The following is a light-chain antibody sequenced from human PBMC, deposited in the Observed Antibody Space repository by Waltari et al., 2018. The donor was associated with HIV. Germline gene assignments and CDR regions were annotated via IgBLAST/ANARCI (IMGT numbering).Light chain of an antibody. J-gene: IGLJ2*01. CDR1: TSNIGQNT. CDR3: AAWDDSLNGVV. V-gene: IGLV1-44*01. Sequence: QSVLTQPPSASGTPGQGVTISCSGSTSNIGQNTVNWYQQFPGTAPKFLIYSNDQRPSGVPDRFSGSKSGTSASLAISVLQSEDDTDYYCAAWDDSLNGVVFGGGTTLTVL. CDR2: SND.